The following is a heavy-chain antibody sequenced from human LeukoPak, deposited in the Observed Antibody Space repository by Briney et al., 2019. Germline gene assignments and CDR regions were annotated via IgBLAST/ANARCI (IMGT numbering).Heavy chain of an antibody. Sequence: ASVKVSCKASGYTFTSYGISWVRQAPGQGLEWMGWISAYNGNTNYAQKLQGRVTMTRDTSISTAYMELSRLRSDDTAVYYCARDRTRTGYSSGWYHDYWGQGTLVTVSS. CDR3: ARDRTRTGYSSGWYHDY. J-gene: IGHJ4*02. CDR1: GYTFTSYG. D-gene: IGHD6-19*01. V-gene: IGHV1-18*01. CDR2: ISAYNGNT.